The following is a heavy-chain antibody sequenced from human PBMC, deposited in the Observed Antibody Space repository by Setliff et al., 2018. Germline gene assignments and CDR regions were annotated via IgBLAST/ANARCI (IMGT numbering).Heavy chain of an antibody. CDR3: AKGGNITRETYYYYGMDV. J-gene: IGHJ6*02. V-gene: IGHV1-69*06. CDR1: GDTFSTYA. D-gene: IGHD1-20*01. CDR2: IIPLLETA. Sequence: SVKVSCKASGDTFSTYALSWVRQAPGQGLEWMGGIIPLLETAKYAQKFQGRVTITADKSTNTAYMELRSLRSDDTAVYYCAKGGNITRETYYYYGMDVWGQGTTVTVSS.